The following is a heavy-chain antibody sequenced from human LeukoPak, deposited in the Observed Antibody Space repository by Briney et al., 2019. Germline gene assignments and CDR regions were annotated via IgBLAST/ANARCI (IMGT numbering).Heavy chain of an antibody. V-gene: IGHV4-34*01. Sequence: PSETLSLTCAVYGGSFSGYYWSWIRQPPGKGLEWIGEINHSGSTNYNPSLKSRVTISVDTSKNQFSLKLSSVTAADTAVYYCARERGPYYGSGSKSVWFDPWGQGTLVTVSS. J-gene: IGHJ5*02. CDR1: GGSFSGYY. D-gene: IGHD3-10*01. CDR3: ARERGPYYGSGSKSVWFDP. CDR2: INHSGST.